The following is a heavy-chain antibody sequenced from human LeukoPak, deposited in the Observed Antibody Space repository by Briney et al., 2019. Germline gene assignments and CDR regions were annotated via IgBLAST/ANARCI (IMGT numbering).Heavy chain of an antibody. CDR3: ARDPQRSCSSTSCYVIDY. CDR1: GYTFTSYY. V-gene: IGHV1-46*01. D-gene: IGHD2-2*01. J-gene: IGHJ4*02. CDR2: INPSGGST. Sequence: ASVTVSCKASGYTFTSYYMHWVRQAPGQGLEWMGIINPSGGSTSYAQKFQGRVTMTRDTSTSTVYMELSSLRSEDTAVYYCARDPQRSCSSTSCYVIDYWGQGTLVTVSS.